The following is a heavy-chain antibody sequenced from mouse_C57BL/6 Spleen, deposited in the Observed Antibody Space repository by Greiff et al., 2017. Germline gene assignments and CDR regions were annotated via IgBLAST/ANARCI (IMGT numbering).Heavy chain of an antibody. D-gene: IGHD1-1*01. CDR2: IHPSDSDT. J-gene: IGHJ4*01. V-gene: IGHV1-74*01. CDR3: ATMTTVVATDYAMDY. Sequence: QVQLKQPGAELVKPGASVKVSCKASGYTFTSYWMHWVKQRPGQGLEWIGRIHPSDSDTNYNQKFKGKATLTVDKSSSTAYMQLSSLTSEDSAVYYSATMTTVVATDYAMDYWGQGTSVTVSS. CDR1: GYTFTSYW.